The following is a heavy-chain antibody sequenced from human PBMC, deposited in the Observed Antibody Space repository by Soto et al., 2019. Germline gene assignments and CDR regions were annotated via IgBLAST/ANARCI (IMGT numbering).Heavy chain of an antibody. Sequence: PGGSLRLSCAASGFTFSSYGMHWVRQAPGKGLEWVAVISYDGSNKYYADSVKGRFTISRDNSKNTLYLQMNSLRAEDTAVYYCAKAATPLRYFDWSLFDAFDIWGQGTMVTVSS. CDR1: GFTFSSYG. CDR3: AKAATPLRYFDWSLFDAFDI. J-gene: IGHJ3*02. CDR2: ISYDGSNK. D-gene: IGHD3-9*01. V-gene: IGHV3-30*18.